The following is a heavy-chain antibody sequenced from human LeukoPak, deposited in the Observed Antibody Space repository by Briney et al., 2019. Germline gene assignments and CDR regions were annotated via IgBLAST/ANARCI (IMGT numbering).Heavy chain of an antibody. V-gene: IGHV3-64*01. CDR1: GFTFSNFA. J-gene: IGHJ4*02. CDR2: ISCNGGST. CDR3: AREVPAAVAYFDY. D-gene: IGHD2-2*01. Sequence: GGSLRLSCAASGFTFSNFAMHWVRQAPGKGLEYVSAISCNGGSTYYANSVRARFTISRDNSKNTLYLQMGSLRAEDMAAYYCAREVPAAVAYFDYWGQGTLVTVSS.